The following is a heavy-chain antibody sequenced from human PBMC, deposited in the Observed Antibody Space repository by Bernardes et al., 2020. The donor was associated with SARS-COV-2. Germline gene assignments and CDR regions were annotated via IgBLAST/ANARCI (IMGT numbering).Heavy chain of an antibody. V-gene: IGHV1-2*02. Sequence: ASVKVSCKASGYTFTAYYIHWVRQAPGQGLEWVGWIDPNSGDTHYAQEFQGRAAMTRDTSLSTAYMELSRLTSDDSAVYYCAREVYKEFNWRRNDYYFDRWGRGTLMNVA. CDR3: AREVYKEFNWRRNDYYFDR. CDR2: IDPNSGDT. D-gene: IGHD2-21*02. CDR1: GYTFTAYY. J-gene: IGHJ2*01.